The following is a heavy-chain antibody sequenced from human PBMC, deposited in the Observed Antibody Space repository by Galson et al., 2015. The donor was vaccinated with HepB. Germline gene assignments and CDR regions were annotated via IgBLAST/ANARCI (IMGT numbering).Heavy chain of an antibody. D-gene: IGHD6-19*01. CDR2: IYHSGGT. CDR3: ASSSGWTARNFDS. V-gene: IGHV4-4*02. CDR1: GGSITSSNW. Sequence: ETLSLTCTVSGGSITSSNWWGWVRQPPGKGLEWIGEIYHSGGTNYNPSLKSRVIVSVDKSKNQFSLKLTSVAAADTAVYYCASSSGWTARNFDSWGPGTLVTVSS. J-gene: IGHJ4*02.